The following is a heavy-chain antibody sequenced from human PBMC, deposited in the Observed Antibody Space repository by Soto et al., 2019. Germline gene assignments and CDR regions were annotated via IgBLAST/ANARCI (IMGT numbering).Heavy chain of an antibody. CDR1: GYTFSPYG. D-gene: IGHD2-8*02. J-gene: IGHJ4*02. V-gene: IGHV1-18*01. CDR2: CSAHNGNP. Sequence: QVQLVQSGAEVQKPGASVWVSCKASGYTFSPYGLSWLRQAPGQGVEWMGWCSAHNGNPKYAQNFQGRVTMTTDSFTSTGHMELRSLRSEDTAICDSARVHVGGGVITHERGFDCWGQGTLVTVSS. CDR3: ARVHVGGGVITHERGFDC.